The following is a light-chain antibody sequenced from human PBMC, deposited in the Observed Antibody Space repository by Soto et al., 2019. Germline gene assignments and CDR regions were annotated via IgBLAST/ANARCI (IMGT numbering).Light chain of an antibody. Sequence: EVVLTQSPGTLSLSPGDRATLSCRASQSITNNFLAWYQHKPGQAPRLLIYGASSRATGIPDRFSGSGSGTDCTLTISRLEPEDVAVDHWQQYGSSVITFGQGTRLDIK. CDR1: QSITNNF. V-gene: IGKV3-20*01. J-gene: IGKJ5*01. CDR3: QQYGSSVIT. CDR2: GAS.